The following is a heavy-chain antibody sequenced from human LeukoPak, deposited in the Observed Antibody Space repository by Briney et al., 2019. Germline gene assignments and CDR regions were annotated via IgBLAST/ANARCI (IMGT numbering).Heavy chain of an antibody. CDR3: ARGDYIVGATSDY. Sequence: GGSLRLSCAASGFTFSSYSMNWVRQAPGKGLEWVSYISSSSSTIYYADSVKGRFTISRDNAKNSLYLQMNSLRAEDTAVYYCARGDYIVGATSDYWGQGTLVTVSS. CDR1: GFTFSSYS. J-gene: IGHJ4*02. CDR2: ISSSSSTI. D-gene: IGHD1-26*01. V-gene: IGHV3-48*01.